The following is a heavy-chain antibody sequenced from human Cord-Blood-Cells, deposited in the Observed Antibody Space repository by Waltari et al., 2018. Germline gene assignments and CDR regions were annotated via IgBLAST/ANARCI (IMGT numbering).Heavy chain of an antibody. Sequence: QLQLQESGPGLAKPSEPLSLTCTVSGGSIRSSSYSWGWIRQPPGKGLAWIGSSYYSGSTYYNRSLKRRVTISLDTSNNQFSLKLSSVTAADTAGYYCARHYYDSSGYYYYYYMDVWGKGTTVTVSS. CDR2: SYYSGST. J-gene: IGHJ6*03. CDR3: ARHYYDSSGYYYYYYMDV. CDR1: GGSIRSSSYS. D-gene: IGHD3-22*01. V-gene: IGHV4-39*01.